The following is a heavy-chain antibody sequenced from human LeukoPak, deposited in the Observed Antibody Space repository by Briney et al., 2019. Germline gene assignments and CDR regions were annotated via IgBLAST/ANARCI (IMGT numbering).Heavy chain of an antibody. D-gene: IGHD2-2*01. Sequence: GGSLRLSCAASGFTFSSYSMNWVRQAPGKGLEWVSSISSSSTYIYYADSVKGRFTISRDNAKNSLYLQMNSLRAEDTAVYYCARARYCSSTNCYEHDYWGQGTQVTVSS. CDR3: ARARYCSSTNCYEHDY. J-gene: IGHJ4*02. CDR2: ISSSSTYI. CDR1: GFTFSSYS. V-gene: IGHV3-21*01.